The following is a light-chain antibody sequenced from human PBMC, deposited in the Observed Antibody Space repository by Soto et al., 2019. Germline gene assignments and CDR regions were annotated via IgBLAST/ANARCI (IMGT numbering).Light chain of an antibody. Sequence: EILMTQSPATLSVSAGERATLSCRAGQTIYSNVAWYQQRPGQAPRLLIYRVSTRATGVPGRFSGSGSGTEFTLTISGLQSEDFALYYCQQYQNLWTFGQGTKVDI. CDR3: QQYQNLWT. J-gene: IGKJ1*01. CDR2: RVS. CDR1: QTIYSN. V-gene: IGKV3-15*01.